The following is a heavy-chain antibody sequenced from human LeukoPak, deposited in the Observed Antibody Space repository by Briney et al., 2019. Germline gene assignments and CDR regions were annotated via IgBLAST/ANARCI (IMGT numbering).Heavy chain of an antibody. Sequence: GGSLRLSCAPSGFTFSSYGMHWVRQAPGKGLEWVAVISYDGSNKYYADSVKGRFTISRDNSKNTLYLQMNSLRAEDTAVYYCAKLYYYDSSGTGEYGMDVWGQGTTVTVSS. J-gene: IGHJ6*02. CDR1: GFTFSSYG. V-gene: IGHV3-30*18. D-gene: IGHD3-22*01. CDR3: AKLYYYDSSGTGEYGMDV. CDR2: ISYDGSNK.